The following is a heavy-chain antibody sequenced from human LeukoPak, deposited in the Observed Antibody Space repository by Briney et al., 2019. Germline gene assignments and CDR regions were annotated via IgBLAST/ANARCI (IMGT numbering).Heavy chain of an antibody. CDR1: GGSISSNSYY. CDR2: MYYSGST. D-gene: IGHD2-2*01. CDR3: VRYCSSTSCYVGTNTDWFDP. Sequence: SETLSLTCTVSGGSISSNSYYWGWIRQPPGKGLEWIGSMYYSGSTNYNPSLKSRVTISVDKSKNQFSLKLSSVTAADTAVYYCVRYCSSTSCYVGTNTDWFDPWGQGTLVTVSS. V-gene: IGHV4-39*07. J-gene: IGHJ5*02.